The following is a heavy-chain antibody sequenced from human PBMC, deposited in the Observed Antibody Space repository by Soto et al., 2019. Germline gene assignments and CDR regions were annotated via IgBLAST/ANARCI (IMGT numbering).Heavy chain of an antibody. J-gene: IGHJ4*02. CDR2: IYSSGST. D-gene: IGHD2-15*01. V-gene: IGHV4-59*08. CDR3: ARHLPGSVFGQDY. CDR1: GGSIMSYF. Sequence: QVQLQESGPGLVKPSETLSLTCTVSGGSIMSYFWSWVRQPPGKGLEWIGQIYSSGSTYYSPSLKSRVTISVDTSENQCSLKLSSVTAADTAVYYCARHLPGSVFGQDYWGPGSQVTVSS.